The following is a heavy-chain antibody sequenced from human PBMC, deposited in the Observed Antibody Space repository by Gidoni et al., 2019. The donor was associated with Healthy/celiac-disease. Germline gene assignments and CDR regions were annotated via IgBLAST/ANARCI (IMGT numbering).Heavy chain of an antibody. CDR3: ARDGAKGIAAAYDY. CDR2: ISSSSSYI. CDR1: GFTFNSYS. Sequence: EVQLVESGGGLVKPGGSLRLPCAASGFTFNSYSMTWVRQAPGKGLEWVSSISSSSSYIYYADAVKGRFTISRDNAKNSLYLQMNSLRAEDTAVYYCARDGAKGIAAAYDYWGQGTLVTVSS. D-gene: IGHD6-13*01. J-gene: IGHJ4*02. V-gene: IGHV3-21*01.